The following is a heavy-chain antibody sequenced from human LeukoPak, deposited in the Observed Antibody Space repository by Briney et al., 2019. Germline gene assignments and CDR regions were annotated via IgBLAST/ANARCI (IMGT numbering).Heavy chain of an antibody. V-gene: IGHV1-2*02. CDR2: INPNSGGT. CDR1: GYNFIDYY. Sequence: ASVKVSCKSSGYNFIDYYLHWVRQAPGQGLEWLGWINPNSGGTDYAQRFQGRVTLTRDTSISTAYMELSSLTSDDTAVYYCARAWGRGSYAGKHWGQGSLVTVTS. J-gene: IGHJ1*01. CDR3: ARAWGRGSYAGKH. D-gene: IGHD3-10*01.